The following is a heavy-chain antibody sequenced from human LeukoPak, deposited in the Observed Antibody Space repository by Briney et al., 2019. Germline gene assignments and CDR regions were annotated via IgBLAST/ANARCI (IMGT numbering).Heavy chain of an antibody. J-gene: IGHJ4*02. D-gene: IGHD5-24*01. CDR2: ISGSGDST. CDR3: AKSGYNRFDY. CDR1: GLTFSSYV. V-gene: IGHV3-23*01. Sequence: PGGSLRLSCSASGLTFSSYVMSWVRQAPGKGLQWVSDISGSGDSTYYADSVKGRFTISRDNSKNTLYLQMNSLRAEDTAVYYCAKSGYNRFDYWGQGTLVTVSS.